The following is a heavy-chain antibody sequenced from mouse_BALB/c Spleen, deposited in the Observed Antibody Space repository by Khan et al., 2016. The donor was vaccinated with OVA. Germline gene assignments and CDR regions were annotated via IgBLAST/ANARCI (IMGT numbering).Heavy chain of an antibody. CDR1: GYSITSDYA. V-gene: IGHV3-2*02. Sequence: EVQLQESGPDLVKPSQSLSLTCTVTGYSITSDYAWNWIRQFPGNKLEWMGYISYSGNTKYNPSLKSRISITRDTSKNQFFLQLNSVTIEDTATYYCARIYRGDFDYWGQGTTLTVSS. CDR2: ISYSGNT. CDR3: ARIYRGDFDY. J-gene: IGHJ2*01. D-gene: IGHD2-14*01.